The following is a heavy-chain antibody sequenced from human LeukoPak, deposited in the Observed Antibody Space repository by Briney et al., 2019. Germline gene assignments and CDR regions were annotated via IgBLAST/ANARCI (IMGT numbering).Heavy chain of an antibody. Sequence: GASVKVSCKASGGTFSSYAISWVRQAPGQGLEWMGRIIPIFGTANYAQKFQGRVTITTDESTSTAYMELSSLRSEDTAVYYCARDMYGDLFEEGFDYWGQGTLVTVSS. J-gene: IGHJ4*02. V-gene: IGHV1-69*05. CDR2: IIPIFGTA. CDR3: ARDMYGDLFEEGFDY. CDR1: GGTFSSYA. D-gene: IGHD4-17*01.